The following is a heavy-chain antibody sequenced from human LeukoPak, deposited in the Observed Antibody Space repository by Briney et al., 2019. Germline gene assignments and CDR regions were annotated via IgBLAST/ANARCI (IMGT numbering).Heavy chain of an antibody. Sequence: SETLSLTCTVSGGSISSYYWSWIRQPAGEGLEWIGRISPSGSTNYAPSLTSRVTMSVDTSKNQFSLKLSSVTAADTAVYYCATDISWFDPWGRGTLVTVSS. J-gene: IGHJ5*02. V-gene: IGHV4-4*07. D-gene: IGHD3-9*01. CDR1: GGSISSYY. CDR3: ATDISWFDP. CDR2: ISPSGST.